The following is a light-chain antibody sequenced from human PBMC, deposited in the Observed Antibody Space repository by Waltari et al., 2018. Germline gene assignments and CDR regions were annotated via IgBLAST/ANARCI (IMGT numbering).Light chain of an antibody. Sequence: QSALTQPASVSGSPGQSITISCTGTSRDVGGYNSVSWYQDHPGQAPKVIIYDVSDRPSGISERFSGSKSGNTASLTISGLQAEDEADYYCSSQSSDNVVLFGGGTKLTVL. CDR3: SSQSSDNVVL. J-gene: IGLJ2*01. CDR1: SRDVGGYNS. CDR2: DVS. V-gene: IGLV2-14*03.